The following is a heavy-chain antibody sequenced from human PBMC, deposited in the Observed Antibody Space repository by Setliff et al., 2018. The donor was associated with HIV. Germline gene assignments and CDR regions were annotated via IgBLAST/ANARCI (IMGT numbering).Heavy chain of an antibody. D-gene: IGHD3-10*01. J-gene: IGHJ6*02. CDR1: GYSFTSYW. CDR2: IYPGDSDT. CDR3: ARFGFGELPYYYGMDV. Sequence: GESLKISCKGSGYSFTSYWIGWVRQMPGKGLEWMGIIYPGDSDTRYSPSFQGQVTISADKSISTAYLQWSSLKASDTAMYYCARFGFGELPYYYGMDVWVPETLLVTVSS. V-gene: IGHV5-51*01.